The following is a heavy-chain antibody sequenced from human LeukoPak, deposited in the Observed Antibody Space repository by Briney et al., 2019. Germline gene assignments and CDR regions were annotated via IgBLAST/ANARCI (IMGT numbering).Heavy chain of an antibody. CDR2: IYYSGST. D-gene: IGHD1-14*01. CDR3: ARSEGTTSTSADY. J-gene: IGHJ4*02. V-gene: IGHV4-59*01. CDR1: GGSISSYY. Sequence: SETLSLTCAVYGGSISSYYWSWIRQPPGKGLEWIGYIYYSGSTNYNPSLKSRVTISIDTSKNQFSLKLSSVTAADTAVYYCARSEGTTSTSADYWGQGTLVTVSS.